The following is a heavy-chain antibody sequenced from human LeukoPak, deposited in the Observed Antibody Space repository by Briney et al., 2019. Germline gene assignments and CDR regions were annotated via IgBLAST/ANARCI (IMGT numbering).Heavy chain of an antibody. Sequence: SGPTLVKPTQTLTLTCTFPGFSLSTSGGGVGWIRQPPVKALEWLALNYWDVDKLYSQSRKSRLTITKDTSKTQVVLTMTNMDPVDTATYYCAHSDAYYDSSGYSSYYFDYWGQGTLVTVSS. CDR1: GFSLSTSGGG. D-gene: IGHD3-22*01. CDR3: AHSDAYYDSSGYSSYYFDY. V-gene: IGHV2-5*02. CDR2: NYWDVDK. J-gene: IGHJ4*02.